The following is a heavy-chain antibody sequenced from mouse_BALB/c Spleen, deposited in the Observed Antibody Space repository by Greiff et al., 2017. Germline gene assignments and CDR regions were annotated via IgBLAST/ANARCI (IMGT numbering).Heavy chain of an antibody. J-gene: IGHJ3*01. Sequence: EVQLQQSGPELVKPGASVKIPCKASGYTFTDYNMDWVKQSHGKSLEWIGDINPNNGGTIYNQKFKGKATFTADTSSNTAYMQLSSLTSEDSAVYYCARKRDYDGGFAYWGQGTLVTVSA. CDR3: ARKRDYDGGFAY. D-gene: IGHD2-4*01. CDR2: INPNNGGT. CDR1: GYTFTDYN. V-gene: IGHV1-18*01.